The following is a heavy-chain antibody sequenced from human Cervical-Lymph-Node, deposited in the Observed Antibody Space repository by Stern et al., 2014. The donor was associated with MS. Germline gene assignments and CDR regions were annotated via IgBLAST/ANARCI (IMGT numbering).Heavy chain of an antibody. CDR2: XXSKPYGGTP. V-gene: IGHV3-49*03. CDR1: XXXFXXXA. CDR3: SRETGATEEYYFDY. D-gene: IGHD1-26*01. J-gene: IGHJ4*02. Sequence: VQLVESGGXXXXXXXXLRLSCTXXXXXFXXXAXXXXXQAPGKXXXXXXXXXSKPYGGTPEYAASVRGRFTISRDDSKSIAYLQMNSLKTEDTALYYCSRETGATEEYYFDYWGQGALVTVSS.